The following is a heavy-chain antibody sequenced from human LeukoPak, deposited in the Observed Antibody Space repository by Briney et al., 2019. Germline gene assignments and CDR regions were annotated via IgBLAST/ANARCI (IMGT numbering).Heavy chain of an antibody. V-gene: IGHV3-21*01. Sequence: SRGSLRLSCAASGFTFSSYSMNWVRQAPGKGLEWVSSISSSSSYIYYADSVKGRFTISRDNAKNSLYLQMNSLRAEDTAVYYCARSRPGISVSGTEPCDYWGQGTLVTVSS. CDR2: ISSSSSYI. CDR3: ARSRPGISVSGTEPCDY. CDR1: GFTFSSYS. J-gene: IGHJ4*02. D-gene: IGHD6-19*01.